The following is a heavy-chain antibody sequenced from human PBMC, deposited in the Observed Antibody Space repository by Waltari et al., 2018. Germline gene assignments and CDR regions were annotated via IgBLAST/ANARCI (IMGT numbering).Heavy chain of an antibody. V-gene: IGHV4-39*02. Sequence: ACLRQPAGQGREWIGTMSYNGATYSSPSLKSRVTVSRDTSKNHLSLKLGSVTAADTAIYYCATYIGASIGTAAFDVWGQGMMVTVSS. D-gene: IGHD5-12*01. CDR3: ATYIGASIGTAAFDV. J-gene: IGHJ3*01. CDR2: MSYNGAT.